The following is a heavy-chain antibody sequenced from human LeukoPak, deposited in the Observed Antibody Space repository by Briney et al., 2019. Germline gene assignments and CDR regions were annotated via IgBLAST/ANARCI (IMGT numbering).Heavy chain of an antibody. V-gene: IGHV1-46*02. CDR2: ISLSAGSI. CDR1: AYTFKNYY. D-gene: IGHD1-26*01. J-gene: IGHJ6*02. CDR3: AKDAGDKSNYYGLDV. Sequence: ASGKVSCTASAYTFKNYYMHWVRQAPGQGLERMGRISLSAGSISYAQKFRGSLTISRDTSTSTVYMELSSLRSEDTAVYYCAKDAGDKSNYYGLDVWGQGTTVTVSS.